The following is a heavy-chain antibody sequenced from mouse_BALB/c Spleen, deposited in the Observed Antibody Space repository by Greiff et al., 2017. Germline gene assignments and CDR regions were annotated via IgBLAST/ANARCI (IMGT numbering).Heavy chain of an antibody. CDR1: GFTFSSFG. CDR3: ARSKGAMDY. Sequence: EVHLVESGGGLVQPGGSRKLSCAASGFTFSSFGMHWVRQAPEKGLEWVAYISSGSSTIYYADTVKGRFTVSRDNTKNTLFLQMTSLRSEDAAMYYCARSKGAMDYGGQGTSVTVSS. J-gene: IGHJ4*01. CDR2: ISSGSSTI. V-gene: IGHV5-17*02.